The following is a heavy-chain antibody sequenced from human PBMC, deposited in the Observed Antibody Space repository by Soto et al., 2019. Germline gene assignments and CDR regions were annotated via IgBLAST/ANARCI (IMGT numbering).Heavy chain of an antibody. V-gene: IGHV3-11*01. CDR1: GFTFSDYY. CDR3: ASRIAVAGNNWFDP. J-gene: IGHJ5*02. CDR2: ISSSGSTI. Sequence: SLRLSCAASGFTFSDYYMSWIRQAPGKGLEWVSYISSSGSTIYYADSVKGRFTISRDNAKNSLYLQMNSLRAEDTAVYYCASRIAVAGNNWFDPWGQGTLVTVS. D-gene: IGHD6-19*01.